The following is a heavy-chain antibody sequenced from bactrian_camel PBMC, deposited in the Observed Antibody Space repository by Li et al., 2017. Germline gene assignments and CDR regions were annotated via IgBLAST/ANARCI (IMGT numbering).Heavy chain of an antibody. J-gene: IGHJ6*01. Sequence: HVQLVESGGDLVQHGGSLRLSCAASGFTFSSYSLYWVRQAPGKGLEWVSRVTDGSNYTTYADFARGRFTISRIDAKNTLYLQLSALKTEDTATYYCVKHWDAWGRGTQVTVS. V-gene: IGHV3S1*01. CDR1: GFTFSSYS. CDR2: VTDGSNYT. CDR3: VKHWDA. D-gene: IGHD1*01.